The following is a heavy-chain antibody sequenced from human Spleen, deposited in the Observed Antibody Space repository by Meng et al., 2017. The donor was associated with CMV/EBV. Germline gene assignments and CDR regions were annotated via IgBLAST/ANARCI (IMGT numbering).Heavy chain of an antibody. CDR1: TNYY. V-gene: IGHV1-46*01. J-gene: IGHJ5*02. CDR3: AREPSLAYCSGGSCSRFRFDP. D-gene: IGHD2-15*01. CDR2: TNPSGGSS. Sequence: TNYYIHWVRQAPGQGLEWMGITNPSGGSSTYAQRFQGRVTMTRDTSTSTVYMELRSLRSEDTAVYYCAREPSLAYCSGGSCSRFRFDPWGQGTLVTVSS.